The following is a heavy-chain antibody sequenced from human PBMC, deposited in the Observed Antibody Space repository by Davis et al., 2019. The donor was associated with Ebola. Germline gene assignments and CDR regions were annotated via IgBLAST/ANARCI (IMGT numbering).Heavy chain of an antibody. J-gene: IGHJ4*02. CDR2: ITAFSGNT. CDR3: AREGVHYYDSSGFV. CDR1: GYTFANYG. Sequence: ASVKVSCKASGYTFANYGFSWVRQAPGQGLEWMGWITAFSGNTNYAQKFQGRVTITADESTSTAYMELSSLRSEDTAVYYCAREGVHYYDSSGFVWGQGTLVTVSS. D-gene: IGHD3-22*01. V-gene: IGHV1-18*01.